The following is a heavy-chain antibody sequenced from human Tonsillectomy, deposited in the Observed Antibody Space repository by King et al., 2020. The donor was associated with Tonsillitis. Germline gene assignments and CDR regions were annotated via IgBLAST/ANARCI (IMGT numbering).Heavy chain of an antibody. CDR2: IYYSGST. J-gene: IGHJ3*02. V-gene: IGHV4-59*08. CDR1: GGSISSYY. Sequence: VQLQESGPGLVKPSETLSLTCTVSGGSISSYYWSWIRQPPGKGLEWIGYIYYSGSTNYNPSLKSRVTISVDTSKNKFSLKLSSVTAADTAVYFCARHRHDWTDDHAFDIWGQGTMVTVSS. CDR3: ARHRHDWTDDHAFDI. D-gene: IGHD3-9*01.